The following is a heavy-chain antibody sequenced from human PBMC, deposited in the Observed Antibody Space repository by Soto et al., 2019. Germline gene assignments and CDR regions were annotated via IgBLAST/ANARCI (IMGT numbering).Heavy chain of an antibody. CDR2: IIPYYNTL. D-gene: IGHD6-13*01. CDR1: EGTFNSYA. J-gene: IGHJ4*02. V-gene: IGHV1-69*01. Sequence: QAQVVQSGAEVMKPGSSVKLSCKASEGTFNSYAIAWVRQAPGQGLEWMGGIIPYYNTLNYAQKFQDRVTITADDSTNTVYMELSSLRSDDTAVYFCASGASRWYPYFLDSWAQGTLVTVSS. CDR3: ASGASRWYPYFLDS.